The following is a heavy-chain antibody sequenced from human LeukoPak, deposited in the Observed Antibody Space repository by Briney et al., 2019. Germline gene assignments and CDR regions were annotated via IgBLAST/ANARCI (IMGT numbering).Heavy chain of an antibody. Sequence: PSETLSLTCTVSGGSVSSSTYYWGWIRQPPGKGLEWIVNIYYSGNTYYNPSLKSRVTMSVDTSKNHFSLKLNSVTAADTALYYCARQINFWSGYNSWGQGTLVTVSS. CDR1: GGSVSSSTYY. D-gene: IGHD3-3*01. CDR2: IYYSGNT. CDR3: ARQINFWSGYNS. J-gene: IGHJ4*02. V-gene: IGHV4-39*01.